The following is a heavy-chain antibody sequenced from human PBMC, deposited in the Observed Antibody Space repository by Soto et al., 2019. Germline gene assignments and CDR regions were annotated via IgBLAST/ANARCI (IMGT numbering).Heavy chain of an antibody. J-gene: IGHJ6*03. D-gene: IGHD6-13*01. CDR2: IYYSGST. CDR1: GGSISSYY. V-gene: IGHV4-59*01. Sequence: SETLSLTCTVSGGSISSYYWSWIRQPPGKGLEWIGYIYYSGSTNYNPSLKSRVTISVDMSKNQFSLKLSSVTAADTAVYYCARDRYSSSWYPLPYYYMDVWGKGTTVTVSS. CDR3: ARDRYSSSWYPLPYYYMDV.